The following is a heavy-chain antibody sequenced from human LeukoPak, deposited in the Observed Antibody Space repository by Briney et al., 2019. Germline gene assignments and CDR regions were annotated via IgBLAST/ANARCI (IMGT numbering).Heavy chain of an antibody. CDR1: GYSFTTYW. D-gene: IGHD5-12*01. J-gene: IGHJ5*02. Sequence: GESLKISCKVSGYSFTTYWIGWVRQMPGKGLEWMGIIYPGDSDTRYSPSFQGQVTISVDKSINTAYLQWSSPKASDTAIYYCARLSSRGYEISWWFDPWGQGTLVTVSS. CDR3: ARLSSRGYEISWWFDP. V-gene: IGHV5-51*01. CDR2: IYPGDSDT.